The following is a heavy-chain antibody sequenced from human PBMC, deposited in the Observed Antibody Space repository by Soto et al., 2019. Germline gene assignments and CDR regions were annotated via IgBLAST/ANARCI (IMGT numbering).Heavy chain of an antibody. J-gene: IGHJ4*02. CDR2: VNHSGTT. Sequence: QVQLQQWGAGLLKPSETLSLTCAVYGGSFSGYYWTWIRQSPEKGLEWIGEVNHSGTTYYNPSLKPRVTISVHTTKNQFSLKMSSVTAADTAVYYCARGIGYCSSINCYSSRRLRFDSWGQGTLVTVSS. CDR1: GGSFSGYY. D-gene: IGHD2-2*01. V-gene: IGHV4-34*01. CDR3: ARGIGYCSSINCYSSRRLRFDS.